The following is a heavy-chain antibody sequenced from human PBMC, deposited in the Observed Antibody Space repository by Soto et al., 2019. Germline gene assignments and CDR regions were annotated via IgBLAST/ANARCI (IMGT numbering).Heavy chain of an antibody. D-gene: IGHD1-26*01. V-gene: IGHV1-69*02. CDR3: ASLREGSVRPFDI. Sequence: QVQLVQSGAEVKKPGSSVKVSCKASGGTFSSYTISWVRQAPGQGLEWMGRIIPILGIANYAQKFQGRVTITADKSTSTAYMELSSLRSEDTAVYYYASLREGSVRPFDIWGQGTMVTVSS. CDR2: IIPILGIA. CDR1: GGTFSSYT. J-gene: IGHJ3*02.